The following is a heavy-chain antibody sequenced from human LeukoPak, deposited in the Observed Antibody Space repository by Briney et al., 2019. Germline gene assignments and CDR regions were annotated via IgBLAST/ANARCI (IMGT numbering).Heavy chain of an antibody. J-gene: IGHJ4*02. CDR1: RFTFSNYV. D-gene: IGHD1-26*01. Sequence: GGSLRLSCVASRFTFSNYVFHWVRQAPGKGLEWVAVMSYDGSNKYDADSVKGRFTISRDNSKNTVYLQMNSLRPEDTAVYFCAKKVGAGSGPFDYWGQGTLLTVSS. CDR3: AKKVGAGSGPFDY. CDR2: MSYDGSNK. V-gene: IGHV3-30-3*02.